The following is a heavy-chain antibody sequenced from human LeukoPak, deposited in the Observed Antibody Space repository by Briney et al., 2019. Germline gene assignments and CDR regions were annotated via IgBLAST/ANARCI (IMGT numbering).Heavy chain of an antibody. J-gene: IGHJ4*02. CDR2: IYYSGSI. Sequence: SETLSLTCTVSGGSISSSSYYWGWIRQPPGKGLEWIGSIYYSGSIYYNPSLKSRVTISVDTSKNQFSLKLSSVTAADTAVYYCASRDNYYDSSGYYFYAKNWGQGTLVTVSS. D-gene: IGHD3-22*01. V-gene: IGHV4-39*01. CDR1: GGSISSSSYY. CDR3: ASRDNYYDSSGYYFYAKN.